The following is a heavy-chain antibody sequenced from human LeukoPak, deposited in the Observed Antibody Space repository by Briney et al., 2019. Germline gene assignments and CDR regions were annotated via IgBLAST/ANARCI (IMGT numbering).Heavy chain of an antibody. J-gene: IGHJ4*02. CDR2: SNESGGT. CDR1: GGTFSGYY. CDR3: ARRGSAAAAPYARDY. V-gene: IGHV4-34*01. D-gene: IGHD6-13*01. Sequence: SETLSLTCAVYGGTFSGYYWSWIRQPPGKRLEWVGESNESGGTNYNPSLKSRVTISVDTSKNQFSLKLSSVTAADTAVYYCARRGSAAAAPYARDYWGQGTLVTVSS.